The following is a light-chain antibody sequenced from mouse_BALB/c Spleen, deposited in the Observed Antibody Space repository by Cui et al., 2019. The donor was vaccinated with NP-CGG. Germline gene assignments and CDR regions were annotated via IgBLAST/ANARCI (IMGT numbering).Light chain of an antibody. Sequence: QAVVTPESALTTSPGETVTLTCRSSTGAVTTSNYANWVQEKPDHLFTGLIGGTNNRAPGVPARFSGSLIGDKAALTITGAQTEDEAIYFCALWYSNHWVSGGGTKLTVL. CDR2: GTN. J-gene: IGLJ1*01. CDR1: TGAVTTSNY. V-gene: IGLV1*01. CDR3: ALWYSNHWV.